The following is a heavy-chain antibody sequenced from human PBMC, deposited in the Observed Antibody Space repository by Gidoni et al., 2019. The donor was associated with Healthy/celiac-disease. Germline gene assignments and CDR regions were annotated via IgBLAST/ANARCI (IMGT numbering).Heavy chain of an antibody. Sequence: QVQLVQSGAEVKKPGSSVKVSCKASGGTFSSYAISWVRQAPGQGLEWMGGIIPIFGIANYAQKFQGRVTITADKSTSTAYMELSSLRSEDTAVYYCAREQSSSGWYSDPIKGAFDIWGQGTMVTVSS. CDR1: GGTFSSYA. CDR2: IIPIFGIA. V-gene: IGHV1-69*17. D-gene: IGHD6-19*01. CDR3: AREQSSSGWYSDPIKGAFDI. J-gene: IGHJ3*02.